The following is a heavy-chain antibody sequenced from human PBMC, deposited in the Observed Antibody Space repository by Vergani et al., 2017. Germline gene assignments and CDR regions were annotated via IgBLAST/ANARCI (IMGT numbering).Heavy chain of an antibody. Sequence: EVQLLESGGGLVQPGGSLRLSCAASGFNARTYVMTWVRQPPGKGLEWVSGISGSGGSTYYAGSVKGRFTISRDSSKNTLYLQMNSLSAGDTAVYYCAKANPRNSGYDYLYYYHAMDVWGQGTTVTVSS. CDR1: GFNARTYV. CDR3: AKANPRNSGYDYLYYYHAMDV. D-gene: IGHD5-12*01. CDR2: ISGSGGST. V-gene: IGHV3-23*01. J-gene: IGHJ6*02.